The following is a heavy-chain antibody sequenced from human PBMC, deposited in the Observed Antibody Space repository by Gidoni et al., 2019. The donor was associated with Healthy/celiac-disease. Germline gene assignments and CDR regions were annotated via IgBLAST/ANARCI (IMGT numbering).Heavy chain of an antibody. CDR2: IRGSGGST. V-gene: IGHV3-23*01. CDR3: AKDRGNGDYYYYGMDV. J-gene: IGHJ6*02. CDR1: GFTFTCYA. D-gene: IGHD1-1*01. Sequence: VQLLESGGGFVQPGGSLRISGAASGFTFTCYAMSCVRAAPGKGLEWVSAIRGSGGSTYYADVVKGRFPISRDNSKNTLYRQMNSLRAEDTAVYYCAKDRGNGDYYYYGMDVWGQGTTVTVSS.